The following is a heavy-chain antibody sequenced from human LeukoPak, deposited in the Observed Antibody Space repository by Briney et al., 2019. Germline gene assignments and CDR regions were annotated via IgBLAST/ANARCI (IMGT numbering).Heavy chain of an antibody. CDR2: INAGNGNT. CDR1: GYTFTSYG. V-gene: IGHV1-3*01. J-gene: IGHJ3*02. Sequence: ASVKVSCKASGYTFTSYGISWVRQAPGQRLEWMGWINAGNGNTKYSQKFQGRVTITRDTSASTAYMELSSLRSEDTAVYYCARGGAHYDILTGYYNSDDAFDIWGQGTMVTVSS. CDR3: ARGGAHYDILTGYYNSDDAFDI. D-gene: IGHD3-9*01.